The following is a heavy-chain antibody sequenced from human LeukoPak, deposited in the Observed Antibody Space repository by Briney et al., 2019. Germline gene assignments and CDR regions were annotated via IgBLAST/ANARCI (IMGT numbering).Heavy chain of an antibody. CDR1: GYTFTSYG. V-gene: IGHV1-18*01. CDR3: ARGGADVLRFLEWPRRRGMDV. Sequence: ASVKVYCKASGYTFTSYGISWVRQAPGQGLEWMGWISAYNGNTNYAQKLQGRVTMTTDTSTSTAYMELRSLRSDDTAVYYCARGGADVLRFLEWPRRRGMDVWGQGTTVTVSS. D-gene: IGHD3-3*01. J-gene: IGHJ6*02. CDR2: ISAYNGNT.